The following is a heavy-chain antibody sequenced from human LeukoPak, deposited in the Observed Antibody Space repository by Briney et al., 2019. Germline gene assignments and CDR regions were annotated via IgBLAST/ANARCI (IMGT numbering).Heavy chain of an antibody. J-gene: IGHJ4*02. CDR1: GFVFSAYG. D-gene: IGHD3-22*01. CDR3: AKERGHYDNSGYLI. Sequence: PGGSLRLSCVASGFVFSAYGMHWVRQTPGKGLEWVTFIGPDGGDEYYTDSVRGRFTISRDNSRNTVHLQMNNLRPDDTAMYYCAKERGHYDNSGYLIWGQGTLVTVSS. V-gene: IGHV3-30*02. CDR2: IGPDGGDE.